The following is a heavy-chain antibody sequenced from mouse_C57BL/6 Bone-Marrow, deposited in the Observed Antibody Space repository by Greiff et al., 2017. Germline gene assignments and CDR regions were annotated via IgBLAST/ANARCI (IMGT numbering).Heavy chain of an antibody. Sequence: ESGPGLVKPSQSLSLTCSVTGYSITSGYYWNWIRQFPGNKLEWMGYISYDGSNNYNPSLKNRISITRDTSKNQFFLKLNSVTTKDTATYYCARAPAWFAYWGQGTLVTVSA. V-gene: IGHV3-6*01. CDR1: GYSITSGYY. CDR3: ARAPAWFAY. J-gene: IGHJ3*01. CDR2: ISYDGSN.